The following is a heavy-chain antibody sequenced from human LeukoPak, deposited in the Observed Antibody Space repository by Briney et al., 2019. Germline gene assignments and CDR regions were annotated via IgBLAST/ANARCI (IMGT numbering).Heavy chain of an antibody. CDR2: IWYGGTIK. CDR3: AKESLDLRGSGFDS. J-gene: IGHJ4*02. Sequence: GTSLGLSCAASGFTFSSYGMHWVRQAPGKGLEWVAVIWYGGTIKYYADSVKGRFAISRDNSKNTLYLQMNSLRVGDTAVYYCAKESLDLRGSGFDSWGQGTLVTVSS. V-gene: IGHV3-30*18. D-gene: IGHD3-10*01. CDR1: GFTFSSYG.